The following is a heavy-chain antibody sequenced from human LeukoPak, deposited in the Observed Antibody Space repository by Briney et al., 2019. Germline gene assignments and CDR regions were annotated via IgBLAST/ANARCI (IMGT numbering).Heavy chain of an antibody. CDR2: IYYSGST. CDR1: GFTFSTYW. J-gene: IGHJ4*02. V-gene: IGHV4-39*01. CDR3: ARHASVSGNWPRPLDS. D-gene: IGHD6-19*01. Sequence: SGGSLRLSCAASGFTFSTYWMTWVRQPPGKGLEWIGNIYYSGSTYYNPSLKSRVTISVDTSKNQFSLKLTSVTAADTAVYYCARHASVSGNWPRPLDSWGQGSLVTVSS.